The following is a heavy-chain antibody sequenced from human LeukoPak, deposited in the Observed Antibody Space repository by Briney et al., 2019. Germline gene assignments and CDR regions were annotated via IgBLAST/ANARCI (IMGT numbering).Heavy chain of an antibody. Sequence: PGGSLRLSCAASGFTFSSYAMSWVRQAPGKGLEWVSAISGSGGSTYYADPVKGRFTISRDNSKNALYLQMNSLRAEDTAVYYCAKVGHGYSSIPLLDYWGQGTLVTVSS. CDR3: AKVGHGYSSIPLLDY. CDR1: GFTFSSYA. CDR2: ISGSGGST. J-gene: IGHJ4*02. V-gene: IGHV3-23*01. D-gene: IGHD6-13*01.